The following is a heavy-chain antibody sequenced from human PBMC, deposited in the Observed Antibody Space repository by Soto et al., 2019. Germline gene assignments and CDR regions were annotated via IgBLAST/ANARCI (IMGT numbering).Heavy chain of an antibody. CDR2: ISGSGGST. CDR3: AIFRRISYYSYCIDV. Sequence: PGGSLRLSCAPSGFTFSTYAMSWVRQAPGKGLEWVSTISGSGGSTYYADSVKGRFTISRDNSKNTLYLQMNSLRAEDTAVYYCAIFRRISYYSYCIDVPGQGTSVTVSS. CDR1: GFTFSTYA. D-gene: IGHD2-15*01. J-gene: IGHJ6*02. V-gene: IGHV3-23*01.